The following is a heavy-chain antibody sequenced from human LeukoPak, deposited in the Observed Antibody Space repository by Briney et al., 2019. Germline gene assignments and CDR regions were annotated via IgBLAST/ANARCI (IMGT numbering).Heavy chain of an antibody. Sequence: GPSLRPSCAASGFTFSSYWMHWVSQAPGKGLVWVSRINSDGSSTSYADSVKGRFTRSRNNAKTTLYLQMNRLSAEDTAVYYCARDVYYYDSSGPAPFDAFDIWGQGTMVTVSS. V-gene: IGHV3-74*01. J-gene: IGHJ3*02. D-gene: IGHD3-22*01. CDR3: ARDVYYYDSSGPAPFDAFDI. CDR2: INSDGSST. CDR1: GFTFSSYW.